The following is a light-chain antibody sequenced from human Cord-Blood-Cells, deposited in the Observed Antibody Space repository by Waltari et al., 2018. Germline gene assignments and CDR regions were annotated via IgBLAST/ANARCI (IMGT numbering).Light chain of an antibody. J-gene: IGLJ1*01. CDR3: CSYAGSSTYV. CDR2: EGS. CDR1: GSVVGSYNF. Sequence: PALPQLASVSGSPGQPSTTPALGPGSVVGSYNFAPWYQQHPGKAPNRMIYEGSKRPSGVSNRFSGSKSGNTASLTISGLQAEDEADYYCCSYAGSSTYVFGTGTKVTVL. V-gene: IGLV2-23*01.